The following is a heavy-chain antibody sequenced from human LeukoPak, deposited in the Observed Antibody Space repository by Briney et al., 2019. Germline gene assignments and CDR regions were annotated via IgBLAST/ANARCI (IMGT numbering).Heavy chain of an antibody. Sequence: GGSLRLSCAASGFTLSSYWMSWVRQAPGKGLEWVANIKQDGSEKCYVDSVKGRFTISRDNAKNSLYLQMNSLRAEDTAVYYCAREVRLMNYCDSSGYYRYWGQGTLVTVSS. D-gene: IGHD3-22*01. J-gene: IGHJ4*02. CDR3: AREVRLMNYCDSSGYYRY. V-gene: IGHV3-7*01. CDR2: IKQDGSEK. CDR1: GFTLSSYW.